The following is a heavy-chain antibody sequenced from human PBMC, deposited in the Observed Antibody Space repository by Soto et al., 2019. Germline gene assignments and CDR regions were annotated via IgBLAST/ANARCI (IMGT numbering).Heavy chain of an antibody. CDR1: RFTFDTYG. V-gene: IGHV3-30-3*01. D-gene: IGHD1-1*01. J-gene: IGHJ6*02. CDR3: ARVTPGNNLYYFYGLDF. Sequence: GGSLRLSCVASRFTFDTYGIHWVRQAPGKGLQWVALISYEGSNTYYADSVRGRFTTSRDNSKNTLYLQMNTLRPEDTSLYYCARVTPGNNLYYFYGLDFWGQGTSVTVSS. CDR2: ISYEGSNT.